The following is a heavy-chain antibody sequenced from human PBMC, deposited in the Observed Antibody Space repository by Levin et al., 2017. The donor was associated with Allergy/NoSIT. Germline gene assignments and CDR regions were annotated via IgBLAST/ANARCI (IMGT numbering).Heavy chain of an antibody. Sequence: GGSLRLSCKGSGYSFTTYWIGWVRQMPGKGLEWMGIIYPGDSDTRYSPSFQGQVTISADKSISTAYLQWSSLKASDTAMYYCARRDIAVAGAFDYWGQGTLVTVSS. V-gene: IGHV5-51*01. D-gene: IGHD6-19*01. CDR2: IYPGDSDT. CDR1: GYSFTTYW. CDR3: ARRDIAVAGAFDY. J-gene: IGHJ4*02.